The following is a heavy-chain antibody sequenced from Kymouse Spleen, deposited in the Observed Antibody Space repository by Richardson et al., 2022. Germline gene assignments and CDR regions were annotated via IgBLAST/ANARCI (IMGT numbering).Heavy chain of an antibody. D-gene: IGHD1-14*01. Sequence: QVQLVESGGGVVQPGRSLRLSCAASGFTFSSYGMHWVRQAPGKGLEWVAVIWYDGSNKYYADSVKGRFTISRDNSKNTLYLQMNSLRAEDTAVYYCARDPRDRVYYYGMDVWGQGTTVTVSS. J-gene: IGHJ6*02. V-gene: IGHV3-33*01. CDR3: ARDPRDRVYYYGMDV. CDR2: IWYDGSNK. CDR1: GFTFSSYG.